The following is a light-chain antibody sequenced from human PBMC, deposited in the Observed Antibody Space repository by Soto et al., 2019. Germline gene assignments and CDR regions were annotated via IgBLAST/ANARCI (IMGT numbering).Light chain of an antibody. CDR2: DVS. CDR3: QQYDDLPIT. J-gene: IGKJ5*01. Sequence: DIQMTQSPSSLSVSVGYRFTITCQASHDITNYLNWYQQKPGKAPKLLIYDVSKLETGVPSRFSGSGSGTDFTFTISSLQPEDIATYFCQQYDDLPITFGQGTRLEIK. CDR1: HDITNY. V-gene: IGKV1-33*01.